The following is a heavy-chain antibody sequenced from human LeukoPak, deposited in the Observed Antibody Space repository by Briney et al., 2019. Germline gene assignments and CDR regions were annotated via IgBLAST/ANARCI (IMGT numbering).Heavy chain of an antibody. J-gene: IGHJ4*02. Sequence: GGSLRLSCAASGFTFSSFAMSWVRQAPGKGLEWVSAISSSGGSTYYADSVKGRFTISRDNSKNTLYLQMNSLRAEDTAVYYCAKDYGDYYRFFDWGQGTLVTVSS. V-gene: IGHV3-23*01. CDR2: ISSSGGST. CDR1: GFTFSSFA. D-gene: IGHD4-17*01. CDR3: AKDYGDYYRFFD.